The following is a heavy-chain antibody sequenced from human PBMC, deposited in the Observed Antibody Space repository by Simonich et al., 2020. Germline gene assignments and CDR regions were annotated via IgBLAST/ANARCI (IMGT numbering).Heavy chain of an antibody. CDR1: GGPISSYY. V-gene: IGHV4-59*01. Sequence: QVQLQESGPGLVKPSETLSLTCTVSGGPISSYYWSWIRQPPGKGLEWIGYIYYSGSTNYNPSLKIRVTISVDTSKNQFSLKLSSVTAADTAVYYCAREDSDAFDIWGQGTMVTVSS. CDR3: AREDSDAFDI. J-gene: IGHJ3*02. CDR2: IYYSGST.